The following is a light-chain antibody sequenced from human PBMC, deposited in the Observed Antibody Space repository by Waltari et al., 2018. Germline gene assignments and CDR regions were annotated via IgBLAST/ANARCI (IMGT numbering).Light chain of an antibody. CDR3: QQLNSYSLIT. Sequence: DIQLTQSPSLLSASVGDRVTITCRSSQGRSNYLAWYQQKPRRAPKLLISATSTLQSGVPSRFSGSGSGTEFTLTISDLQPEDFTTYYCQQLNSYSLITFGQGTRLEIK. V-gene: IGKV1-9*01. CDR2: ATS. J-gene: IGKJ5*01. CDR1: QGRSNY.